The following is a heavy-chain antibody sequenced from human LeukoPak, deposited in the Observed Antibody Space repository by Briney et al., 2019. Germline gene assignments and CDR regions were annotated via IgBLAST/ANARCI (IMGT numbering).Heavy chain of an antibody. CDR3: ASEYYDFWSGYYTDNWFDP. D-gene: IGHD3-3*01. CDR1: GFTFSSYW. Sequence: GGSLRLSCAASGFTFSSYWMSWVRQAPGQGLEWVANIKQDGSEKYYVDSVKGRFTISRDNAKNSLYLQMNSLSAEDTAVYYCASEYYDFWSGYYTDNWFDPWGQGTLVTVSS. V-gene: IGHV3-7*01. CDR2: IKQDGSEK. J-gene: IGHJ5*02.